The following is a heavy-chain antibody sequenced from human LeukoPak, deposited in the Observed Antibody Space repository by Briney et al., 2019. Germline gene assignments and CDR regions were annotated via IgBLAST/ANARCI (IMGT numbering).Heavy chain of an antibody. D-gene: IGHD3-22*01. V-gene: IGHV3-21*01. Sequence: GGSLRLSCAASGFTFSTYTMNWVRQAPGKGLEWVSSISSRSSYIYYADSVKGRFTISRDNAKNSLFLQMNSLRAEDTAVYYCARDPSYDGGGYYYYWGQGTLVTVSS. CDR1: GFTFSTYT. J-gene: IGHJ4*02. CDR3: ARDPSYDGGGYYYY. CDR2: ISSRSSYI.